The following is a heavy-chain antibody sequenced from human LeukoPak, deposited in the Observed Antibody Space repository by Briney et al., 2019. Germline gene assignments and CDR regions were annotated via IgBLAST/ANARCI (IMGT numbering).Heavy chain of an antibody. Sequence: GGSLRLSCAASGFTFSSYAMSWVRQAPGKGLEWVSAIRGSGGSTYYADSVKGRFTISRDNSKNTLYLQMNSLRAEDTAVYYCAKDPLPLAYCGGDCYSLGAFDIWGQGTMVTVSS. CDR2: IRGSGGST. CDR3: AKDPLPLAYCGGDCYSLGAFDI. CDR1: GFTFSSYA. V-gene: IGHV3-23*01. J-gene: IGHJ3*02. D-gene: IGHD2-21*02.